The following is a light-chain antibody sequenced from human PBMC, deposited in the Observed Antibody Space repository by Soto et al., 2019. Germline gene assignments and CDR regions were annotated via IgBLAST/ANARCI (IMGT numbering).Light chain of an antibody. CDR1: SGSLASNY. CDR2: EDS. Sequence: NFMLTQPHSVSESPGKTVTISCTSSSGSLASNYVQWYQQRPGSAPTTVIYEDSQRPSGVPDRFSGSIDSSSNSASLTISGLKTEYEADYYCQSHDSNAWVFGGGTKLTVL. J-gene: IGLJ3*02. CDR3: QSHDSNAWV. V-gene: IGLV6-57*04.